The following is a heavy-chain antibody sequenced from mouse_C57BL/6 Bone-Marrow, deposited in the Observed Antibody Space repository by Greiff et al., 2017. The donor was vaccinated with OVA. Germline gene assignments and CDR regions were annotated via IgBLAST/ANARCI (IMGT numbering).Heavy chain of an antibody. CDR3: ARPGTKWYFDV. V-gene: IGHV1-26*01. D-gene: IGHD4-1*01. CDR2: INPNNGGT. J-gene: IGHJ1*03. Sequence: VQLQQSGPELVKPGASVKISCKASGYTFTDYYMNWVKQSHGKSLEWIGDINPNNGGTSYNQKFKGKATLTVDKSSSTAYMELRSLTSEDSAVYYCARPGTKWYFDVWGTGTTVTVSS. CDR1: GYTFTDYY.